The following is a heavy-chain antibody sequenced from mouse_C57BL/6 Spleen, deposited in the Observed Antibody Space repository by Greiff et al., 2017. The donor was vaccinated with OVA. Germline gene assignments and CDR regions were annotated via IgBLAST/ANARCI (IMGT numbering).Heavy chain of an antibody. D-gene: IGHD1-1*01. J-gene: IGHJ4*01. V-gene: IGHV1-54*01. CDR2: INPGSGGT. Sequence: VQLVESGAELVRPGTSVKVSCKASGYAFTNYLIEWVKQRPGQGLEWIGVINPGSGGTNYNEKFKGKATLTADKSSSTAYMQLSSLTSEDSAVYFCARGGNYGSSYAMDYWGQGTSVTVSS. CDR1: GYAFTNYL. CDR3: ARGGNYGSSYAMDY.